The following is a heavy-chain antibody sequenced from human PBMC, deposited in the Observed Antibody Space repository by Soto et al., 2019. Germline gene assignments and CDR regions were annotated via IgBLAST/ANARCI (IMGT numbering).Heavy chain of an antibody. CDR2: IFFLGST. Sequence: SETLSLTCTVTGGSIGNSTYSWNWIRHLPGKGLEWIGYIFFLGSTNYNPSLKSRVTISVDTSKNQFSLKLRSVTTADTAVYYCARQFSPAAAEYYFDHWGQGTPVTVSS. CDR3: ARQFSPAAAEYYFDH. J-gene: IGHJ4*02. CDR1: GGSIGNSTYS. V-gene: IGHV4-61*01. D-gene: IGHD6-13*01.